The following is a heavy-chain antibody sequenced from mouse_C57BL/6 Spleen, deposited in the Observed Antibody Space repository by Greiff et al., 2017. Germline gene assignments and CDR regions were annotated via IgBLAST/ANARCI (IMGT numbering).Heavy chain of an antibody. V-gene: IGHV1-58*01. D-gene: IGHD2-2*01. J-gene: IGHJ4*01. Sequence: EVQLVESGAELVRPGSSVKMSCKTSGYTFTSYGINWVKQRPGQGLEWNGYLYIGNGYTEYNEKFKGKATLTSDTSSSTAYMQLSSLTSEDSAIYFCARGGYGIYYGYDRAMDYWGQGTSVTVSS. CDR3: ARGGYGIYYGYDRAMDY. CDR2: LYIGNGYT. CDR1: GYTFTSYG.